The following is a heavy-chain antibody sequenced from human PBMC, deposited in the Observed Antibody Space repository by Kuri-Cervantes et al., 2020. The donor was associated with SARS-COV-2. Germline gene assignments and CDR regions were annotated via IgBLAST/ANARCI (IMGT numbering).Heavy chain of an antibody. Sequence: GVSLRLSCAASGFTVNYYWMTWVRQAPGGGLEWVANVKQDGSETYYVESVKGRFTISRDNAKNSLYLQMNSLRADDTAVYYCVRLVAAYVDTLVVMRAVHYFDSWGQGTLVTVSS. CDR1: GFTVNYYW. V-gene: IGHV3-7*03. CDR2: VKQDGSET. J-gene: IGHJ4*02. CDR3: VRLVAAYVDTLVVMRAVHYFDS. D-gene: IGHD5-18*01.